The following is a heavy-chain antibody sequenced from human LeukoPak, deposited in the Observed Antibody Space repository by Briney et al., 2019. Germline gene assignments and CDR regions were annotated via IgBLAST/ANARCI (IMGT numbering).Heavy chain of an antibody. V-gene: IGHV4-34*01. CDR1: GGSFSGYY. Sequence: PSETLSLTCAVYGGSFSGYYWSWIRQPPGKGLEWIGEINHSGSTNYNPSLKSRVTISVDTSKNQFSLKLSSVTAADTAVYYCARLGKLTIAPMIVWHWFDPWGQGTLVTVSS. CDR3: ARLGKLTIAPMIVWHWFDP. CDR2: INHSGST. J-gene: IGHJ5*02. D-gene: IGHD3-22*01.